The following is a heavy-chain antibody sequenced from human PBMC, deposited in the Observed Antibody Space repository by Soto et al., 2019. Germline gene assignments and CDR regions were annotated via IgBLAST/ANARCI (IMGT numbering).Heavy chain of an antibody. J-gene: IGHJ6*02. V-gene: IGHV4-4*02. Sequence: PSETLSLTCAVSGGSISSSNWWSWVRQPPGKGLEWIGEIYHSGSTNYNPSLKSRVTISVDRSKNQFSLKLSSVTAADTAVYYCASYCSSTSCPPYYYGMDVWGQGTTVTVSS. CDR2: IYHSGST. CDR3: ASYCSSTSCPPYYYGMDV. D-gene: IGHD2-2*01. CDR1: GGSISSSNW.